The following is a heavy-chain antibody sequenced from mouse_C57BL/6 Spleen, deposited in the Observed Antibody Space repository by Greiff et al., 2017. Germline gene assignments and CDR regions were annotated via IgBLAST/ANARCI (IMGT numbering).Heavy chain of an antibody. V-gene: IGHV14-4*01. J-gene: IGHJ3*01. CDR3: TLYYGSSAFAY. CDR2: IDPENGDT. Sequence: VQLKQSGAELVRPGASVKLSCTASGFNINDDYMHWVKQRPEQGLEWIGWIDPENGDTEYASKFQGKATITADTSSNTAYLQLSSLTSEDTAVYYCTLYYGSSAFAYWGQGTLVTVSA. D-gene: IGHD1-1*01. CDR1: GFNINDDY.